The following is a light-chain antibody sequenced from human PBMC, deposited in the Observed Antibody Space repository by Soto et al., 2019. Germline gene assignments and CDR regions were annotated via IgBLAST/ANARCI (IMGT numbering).Light chain of an antibody. CDR1: QSISSS. J-gene: IGKJ1*01. Sequence: DIQMTQSPSSLSASVGDRVTITCRASQSISSSLNWYQQKPGKAPTLLIYAASSLQSGVPSRFSSSGSGTDFTLTISSLQPEDFATYYCQQSYSTPRTFGQGTKVEIK. CDR2: AAS. V-gene: IGKV1-39*01. CDR3: QQSYSTPRT.